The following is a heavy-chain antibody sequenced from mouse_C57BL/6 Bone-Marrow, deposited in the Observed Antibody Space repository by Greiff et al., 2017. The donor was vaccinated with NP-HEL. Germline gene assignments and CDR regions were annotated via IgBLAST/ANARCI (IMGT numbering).Heavy chain of an antibody. CDR2: INPYNGGT. CDR3: ARRKLGFAY. CDR1: GYTFTDYY. Sequence: EVQLQQSGPVLVKPGASVKMSCKASGYTFTDYYMNWVKQSHGKSLEWIGVINPYNGGTSYNQKFKGKATLTVDKSSRTAYMELNSLTSEDSAVYYCARRKLGFAYWGQGTLVTVSA. J-gene: IGHJ3*01. V-gene: IGHV1-19*01. D-gene: IGHD4-1*01.